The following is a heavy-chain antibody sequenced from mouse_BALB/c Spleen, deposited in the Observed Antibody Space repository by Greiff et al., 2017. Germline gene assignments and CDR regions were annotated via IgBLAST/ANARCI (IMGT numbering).Heavy chain of an antibody. CDR3: ARSQWYFDV. J-gene: IGHJ1*01. CDR2: IDPANGNT. CDR1: GFNIKDTY. V-gene: IGHV14-3*02. Sequence: VQLKQSGAELVKPGASVKLSCTASGFNIKDTYMHWVKQRPEQGLEWIGRIDPANGNTKYDPKFQGKATITADTSSNTAYLQLSSLTSEDTAVYYCARSQWYFDVWGAGTTVTVSS.